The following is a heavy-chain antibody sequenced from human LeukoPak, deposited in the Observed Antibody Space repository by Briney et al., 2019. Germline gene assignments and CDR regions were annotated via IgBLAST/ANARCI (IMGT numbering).Heavy chain of an antibody. V-gene: IGHV3-7*01. CDR1: GFTFSSFW. J-gene: IGHJ4*02. CDR2: IKQDGSEK. CDR3: AREGEGGYAFYFDY. Sequence: PGGSLRLSCAASGFTFSSFWMSWVRQAPGKGLEWVANIKQDGSEKYYVDSVKGRFTISKANAKNSLYLQMNSLRAEDTAVYYCAREGEGGYAFYFDYWGQGTLVTVSS. D-gene: IGHD5-12*01.